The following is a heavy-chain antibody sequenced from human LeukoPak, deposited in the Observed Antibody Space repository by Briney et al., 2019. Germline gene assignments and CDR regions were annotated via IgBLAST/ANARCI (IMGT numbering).Heavy chain of an antibody. J-gene: IGHJ5*02. CDR3: AKTYYDFWSGYYPGDP. V-gene: IGHV3-43*02. CDR2: ISGDGGST. Sequence: GGSLRLSCAASGFTFDDYAMHWVRQAPGKGLEWVSLISGDGGSTYCADSVKGRFTISRDNSKNSLYLQMNSLRTEDTALYYCAKTYYDFWSGYYPGDPWGRGTLVTVSS. CDR1: GFTFDDYA. D-gene: IGHD3-3*01.